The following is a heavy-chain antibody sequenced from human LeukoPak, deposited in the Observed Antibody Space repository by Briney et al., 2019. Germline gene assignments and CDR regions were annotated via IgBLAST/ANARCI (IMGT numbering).Heavy chain of an antibody. V-gene: IGHV3-23*01. D-gene: IGHD2-2*01. CDR2: ISGSGGST. Sequence: PGGSLRLSCAGSGFIFSDYYMSWIRQAPGKGLEWVSAISGSGGSTYYADSVKGRFTISRDNSKNTLYLQMNSLRAEDTAVYYCATDIVVVPASWGQGTPATVSS. CDR1: GFIFSDYY. J-gene: IGHJ5*02. CDR3: ATDIVVVPAS.